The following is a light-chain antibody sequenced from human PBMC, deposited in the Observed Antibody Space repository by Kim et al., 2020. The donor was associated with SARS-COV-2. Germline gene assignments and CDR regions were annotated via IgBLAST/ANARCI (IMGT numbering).Light chain of an antibody. V-gene: IGKV1-5*03. CDR2: KAS. CDR3: QQYSSFRT. CDR1: HSISTW. Sequence: DIQMTQSPSTLSASVGDRVTITCRASHSISTWLAWYQQKPGKAPNLLIYKASSLQSGVPSRFSGSGSGTEFTLTISSLQPDDFATYYCQQYSSFRTFGQGTKVDIK. J-gene: IGKJ1*01.